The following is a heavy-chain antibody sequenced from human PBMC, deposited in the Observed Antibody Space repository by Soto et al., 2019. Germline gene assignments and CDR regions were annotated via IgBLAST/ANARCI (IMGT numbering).Heavy chain of an antibody. Sequence: EVQLVESGGGLVQPGGSLRLSCAASGFTFSSYWMHWVRQAPGKGLVWVSRINSDGSSTSYADSVKGRITISRDNAKNTLYLQMNSLRAEDTAVYYCARARAIAAAGISWFDPWGQGTLVTVSS. CDR3: ARARAIAAAGISWFDP. J-gene: IGHJ5*02. V-gene: IGHV3-74*01. D-gene: IGHD6-13*01. CDR1: GFTFSSYW. CDR2: INSDGSST.